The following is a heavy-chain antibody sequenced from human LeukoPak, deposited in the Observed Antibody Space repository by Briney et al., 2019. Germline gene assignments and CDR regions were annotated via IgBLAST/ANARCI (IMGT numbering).Heavy chain of an antibody. D-gene: IGHD3-10*01. CDR2: ISAYNGNT. J-gene: IGHJ4*02. V-gene: IGHV1-18*01. Sequence: ASVKVSCKASGYTFTSYGISWVRQAPGQGLEWMGWISAYNGNTNYAQKLQGRVTMTTDTSTSTAYMELRSLRSDDTAVYYCARDTTTVRGDRRRYFGYWGQGTLVTVSS. CDR1: GYTFTSYG. CDR3: ARDTTTVRGDRRRYFGY.